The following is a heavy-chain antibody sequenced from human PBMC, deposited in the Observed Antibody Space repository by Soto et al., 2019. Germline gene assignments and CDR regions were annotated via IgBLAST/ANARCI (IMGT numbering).Heavy chain of an antibody. Sequence: QLQLQESGSGLVKPSQTLSLTCAVSGGSISSGGYSWSWIRQPPGKGLEWIGYIYHSGSTYYNPSRKRRVTIAVARSKNQFSLKLSSVTAADTAVYYCARAHYGDYGYGMDVWGQGTTVTVSS. CDR1: GGSISSGGYS. J-gene: IGHJ6*02. CDR2: IYHSGST. CDR3: ARAHYGDYGYGMDV. D-gene: IGHD4-17*01. V-gene: IGHV4-30-2*01.